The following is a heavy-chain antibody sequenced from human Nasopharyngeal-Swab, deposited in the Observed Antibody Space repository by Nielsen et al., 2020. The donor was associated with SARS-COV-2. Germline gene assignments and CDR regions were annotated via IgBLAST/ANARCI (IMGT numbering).Heavy chain of an antibody. D-gene: IGHD6-13*01. CDR2: ISTGTST. CDR3: ARDRALYSSSWYY. J-gene: IGHJ4*02. CDR1: GFTFRSYS. Sequence: GESLKISCAASGFTFRSYSMNWVRQAPGKGLEWVSYISTGTSTYFADSVKGRFTISRDNAKNSLHLQMNSLRDEDTAVYYCARDRALYSSSWYYWGQGTLVTVSS. V-gene: IGHV3-48*02.